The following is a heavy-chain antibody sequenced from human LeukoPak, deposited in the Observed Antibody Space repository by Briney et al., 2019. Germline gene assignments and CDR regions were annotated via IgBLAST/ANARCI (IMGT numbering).Heavy chain of an antibody. V-gene: IGHV5-51*01. CDR1: GYSFNIYW. CDR3: ARRSVAGSFDY. Sequence: GESLKISCKGSGYSFNIYWIGWLRQMPGKGLEWMGIIYPGDSDTRYGPSFRGQVTISADKSISTAYLQWGSLKASDTAMYYCARRSVAGSFDYWGQGTLVTVSS. D-gene: IGHD6-19*01. J-gene: IGHJ4*02. CDR2: IYPGDSDT.